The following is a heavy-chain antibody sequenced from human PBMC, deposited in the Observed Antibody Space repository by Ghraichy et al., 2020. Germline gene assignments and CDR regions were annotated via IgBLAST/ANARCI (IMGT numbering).Heavy chain of an antibody. J-gene: IGHJ3*02. CDR2: TYYRSKWYN. CDR3: ARVKPQAPDDAFDI. CDR1: GDSVSSNIAA. Sequence: SQTLSLTCAISGDSVSSNIAAWNWIRQSPSRGLEWLGRTYYRSKWYNDYAVSVKSRITINPDTSKNQFSLQLNSVTHEDTAVYYCARVKPQAPDDAFDIWGQGTMVTVSS. V-gene: IGHV6-1*01.